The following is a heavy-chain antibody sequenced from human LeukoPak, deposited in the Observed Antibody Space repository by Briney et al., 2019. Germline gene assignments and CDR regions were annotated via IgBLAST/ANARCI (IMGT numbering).Heavy chain of an antibody. CDR1: GFTFSSYW. CDR2: INSGGSST. D-gene: IGHD3-10*02. V-gene: IGHV3-74*01. Sequence: GGSLRLSCAASGFTFSSYWMHWVRQAPGKGLVWVSRINSGGSSTTYADSVKGRFTISRDNAKNTLYLQMNSLRAGDTAVYYCAELGFTMIGGVWGKGTTVTISS. J-gene: IGHJ6*04. CDR3: AELGFTMIGGV.